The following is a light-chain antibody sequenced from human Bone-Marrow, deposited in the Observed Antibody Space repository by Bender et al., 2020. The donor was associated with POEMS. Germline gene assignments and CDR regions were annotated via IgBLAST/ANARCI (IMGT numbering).Light chain of an antibody. CDR3: SSYTSSSTLWV. V-gene: IGLV2-14*03. CDR1: SSDVGRYNY. J-gene: IGLJ3*02. Sequence: QSALTQPPSTSGSPGQSVTIYCTGTSSDVGRYNYVSWYQQHPGKAPKLMIYDVSNRPSGVSNRFSGSKSGNTASLTISGLQTEDEADYYCSSYTSSSTLWVFGGGTKLTVL. CDR2: DVS.